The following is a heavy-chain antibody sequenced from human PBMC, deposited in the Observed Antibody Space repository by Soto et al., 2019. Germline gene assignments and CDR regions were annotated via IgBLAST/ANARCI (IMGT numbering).Heavy chain of an antibody. V-gene: IGHV4-31*03. D-gene: IGHD1-7*01. CDR2: IHYSGNT. Sequence: QVQLQESGPGLVKPSQTLSLSCTVSGDSVSTSGFYWNWIRQHPGKGLEWIGYIHYSGNTYYNPSLKSRVTISLVPSQKQFSLKLSAVTAADAAVYYCAREMELLGETDLGNWGQGTLVIVSS. CDR1: GDSVSTSGFY. J-gene: IGHJ4*02. CDR3: AREMELLGETDLGN.